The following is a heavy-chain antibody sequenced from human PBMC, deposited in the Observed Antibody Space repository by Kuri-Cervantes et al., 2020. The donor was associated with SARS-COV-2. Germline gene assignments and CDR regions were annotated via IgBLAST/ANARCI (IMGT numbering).Heavy chain of an antibody. CDR2: INTNTGNP. CDR1: GYTFTSYA. D-gene: IGHD3-22*01. Sequence: ASVKVSCKASGYTFTSYAMNRVRQAPGQGLEWMGWINTNTGNPTYAQGSTGRFVFSLDTSVSTAYLQISSLKAEDTAVYYCARGLKSYYDSSGTKSLQHWGQGTLVTVSS. CDR3: ARGLKSYYDSSGTKSLQH. J-gene: IGHJ1*01. V-gene: IGHV7-4-1*02.